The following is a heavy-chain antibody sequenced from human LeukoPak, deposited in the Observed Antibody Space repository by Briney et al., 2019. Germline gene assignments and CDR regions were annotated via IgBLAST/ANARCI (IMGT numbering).Heavy chain of an antibody. CDR3: ARGEFRNDYVWGSYRYTLDFDY. CDR1: GGSFSGYY. CDR2: INHSGST. V-gene: IGHV4-34*01. Sequence: PSETLSLTCAVYGGSFSGYYWSWIRQPPRKGLEWIGEINHSGSTNYNPSLKSRVTISVDTSKNQFSLKLSSVTAADTAVYYCARGEFRNDYVWGSYRYTLDFDYWGQGTLVTVSS. D-gene: IGHD3-16*02. J-gene: IGHJ4*02.